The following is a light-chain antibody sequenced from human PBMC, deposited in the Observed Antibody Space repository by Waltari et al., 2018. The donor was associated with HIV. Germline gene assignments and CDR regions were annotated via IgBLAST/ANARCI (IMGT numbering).Light chain of an antibody. Sequence: SSELTQDPAVSVALGQTVKITCQGDSLRSYYASWYQQKPGQAPVLVSYDRNNRPSGIPDRFSGSSAGDTASLTITGAQAEDEAAYYCNSRDSSVNPLQVIFGGGTYVTVL. V-gene: IGLV3-19*01. CDR1: SLRSYY. CDR3: NSRDSSVNPLQVI. CDR2: DRN. J-gene: IGLJ2*01.